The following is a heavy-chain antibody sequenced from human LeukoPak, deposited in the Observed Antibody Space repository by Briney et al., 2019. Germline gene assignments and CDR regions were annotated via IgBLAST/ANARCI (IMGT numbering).Heavy chain of an antibody. D-gene: IGHD4/OR15-4a*01. V-gene: IGHV4-59*08. J-gene: IGHJ4*02. CDR1: DVSISSSY. Sequence: SETLSLTCSVSDVSISSSYWSWIRQPPGKGLEWIGYIYYSGSTRYNPSLKSRLTISVDKAKNQFSLKLGSVTAADTAVYYCARQNYGAAPLRYWGQGTLVTVSS. CDR2: IYYSGST. CDR3: ARQNYGAAPLRY.